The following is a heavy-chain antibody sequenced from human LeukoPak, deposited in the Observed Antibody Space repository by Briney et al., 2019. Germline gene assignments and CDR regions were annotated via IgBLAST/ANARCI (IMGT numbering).Heavy chain of an antibody. D-gene: IGHD3-22*01. J-gene: IGHJ3*02. Sequence: GGSLRLSCAASGFTFSSYGMSWVRQAPGKGLEWVSAISGSGGSTYYADSVKGRFTISRDNSKNTLYLQMNSLRAEDTAVYYCAKVHDSMRDLYAFDIWGQGTMVTVSS. CDR2: ISGSGGST. CDR3: AKVHDSMRDLYAFDI. CDR1: GFTFSSYG. V-gene: IGHV3-23*01.